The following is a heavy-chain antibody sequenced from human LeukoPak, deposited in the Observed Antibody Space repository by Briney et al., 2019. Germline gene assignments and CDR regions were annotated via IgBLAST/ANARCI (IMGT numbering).Heavy chain of an antibody. D-gene: IGHD2-2*01. J-gene: IGHJ2*01. CDR2: IKQDGSKK. V-gene: IGHV3-7*01. CDR3: ARGGGYCSSTSCYHPL. CDR1: GFPFSSYW. Sequence: PGGSLRLSCVASGFPFSSYWMTWVRQAPGKGLEWVANIKQDGSKKSYVDSVKGRFTISRDNAKNSLYLQMNSLRAEDTAVYYCARGGGYCSSTSCYHPLWGRGTLVTVSS.